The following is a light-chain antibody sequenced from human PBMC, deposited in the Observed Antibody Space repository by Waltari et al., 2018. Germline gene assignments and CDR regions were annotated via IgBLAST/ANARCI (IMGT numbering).Light chain of an antibody. CDR3: QQYNYSPKT. CDR2: GAS. CDR1: QSLTSSF. J-gene: IGKJ1*01. V-gene: IGKV3-20*01. Sequence: EIVLAQSPGTLSLSPGDRATLSCRASQSLTSSFLAWYQHKPGQAPRLLIYGASSRATGIPDRFSGTGSGTDFTLTISRLEPEDFAMYYCQQYNYSPKTFGQGTKVEI.